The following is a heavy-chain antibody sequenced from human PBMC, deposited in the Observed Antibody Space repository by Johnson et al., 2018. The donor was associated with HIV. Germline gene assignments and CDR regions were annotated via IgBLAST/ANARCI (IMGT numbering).Heavy chain of an antibody. J-gene: IGHJ3*02. CDR2: IKQDGTEK. D-gene: IGHD2-15*01. CDR1: GFTFSTYW. V-gene: IGHV3-7*01. CDR3: ARDMCSGGSCYAFDI. Sequence: VQLVESGGGLVKPGGSLRLSCAASGFTFSTYWMSWVRQAPGKGLEWVANIKQDGTEKYYVDSVKGRFTISRDNAKNSLYLQMNSLRVEDTAVYYCARDMCSGGSCYAFDIWGQGTMVTVSS.